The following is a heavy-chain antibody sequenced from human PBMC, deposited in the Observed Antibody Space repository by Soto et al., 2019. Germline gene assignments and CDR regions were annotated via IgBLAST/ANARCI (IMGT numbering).Heavy chain of an antibody. D-gene: IGHD3-10*01. CDR3: ARETYYFGSGTYDDGRDV. CDR2: ISIYNDNT. Sequence: ASVKVSCKASGFTFTSYGISWVRQAPGQGLEWMAWISIYNDNTKYAQKFQGRITMTTDTSTSTAYMELRSLRSDDTAVYYCARETYYFGSGTYDDGRDVGGR. CDR1: GFTFTSYG. J-gene: IGHJ2*01. V-gene: IGHV1-18*04.